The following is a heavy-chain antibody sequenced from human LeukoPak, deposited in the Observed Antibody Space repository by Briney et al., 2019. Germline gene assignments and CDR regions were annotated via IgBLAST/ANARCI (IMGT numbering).Heavy chain of an antibody. CDR3: ARDVGGWFDP. D-gene: IGHD3-10*01. CDR1: DGSFSGYY. J-gene: IGHJ5*02. Sequence: SETLSLTCAVYDGSFSGYYWTWIRQPPGKGLEWFGEINHSGSTNYSPSLRSRVTISVDTSRSQLSLKLSSVTAADTAVYYCARDVGGWFDPWGQGTLVTVSS. V-gene: IGHV4-34*01. CDR2: INHSGST.